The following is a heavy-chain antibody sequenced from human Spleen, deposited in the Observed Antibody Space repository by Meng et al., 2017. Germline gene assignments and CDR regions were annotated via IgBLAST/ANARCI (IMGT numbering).Heavy chain of an antibody. CDR2: ISDNGGST. D-gene: IGHD2/OR15-2a*01. Sequence: GGSLRLSCVASGFTFSTYALTWVRQAPGKGLDWVASISDNGGSTYHADSLKGRFTISRDNSKNTLYLQIYSLRAEDKAIYYCAKGSMQGIDFWGQGTLVTVSS. CDR1: GFTFSTYA. J-gene: IGHJ4*02. CDR3: AKGSMQGIDF. V-gene: IGHV3-23*01.